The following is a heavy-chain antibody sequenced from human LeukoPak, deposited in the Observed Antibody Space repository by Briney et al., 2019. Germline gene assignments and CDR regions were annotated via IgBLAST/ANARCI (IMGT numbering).Heavy chain of an antibody. CDR2: IYTSGST. Sequence: SETLSLTCTVSGGSISSGSYYWSWIRQPAGKGLEWIGRIYTSGSTNYNPSLKSRVTISVDTSKNQFSLRLSSVTAADTAVYYCARGTPRGLGCSSTSCHSDPWFDPWGQGTLVTVSS. D-gene: IGHD2-2*01. CDR1: GGSISSGSYY. CDR3: ARGTPRGLGCSSTSCHSDPWFDP. J-gene: IGHJ5*02. V-gene: IGHV4-61*02.